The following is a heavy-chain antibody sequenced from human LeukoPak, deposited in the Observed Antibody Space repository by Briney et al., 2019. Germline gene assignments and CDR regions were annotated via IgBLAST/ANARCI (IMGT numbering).Heavy chain of an antibody. CDR3: ARDNLIVVVTAHYNWCDP. Sequence: GGSLRLSCAASGFTFSSYSMNWVRQAPGKGLEWVSSISSSSSYIYYADSVKGRFTISRDNAKNSLYLQMNSLRAEDTAVYYCARDNLIVVVTAHYNWCDPWGQGTLVTVSS. D-gene: IGHD2-21*02. CDR1: GFTFSSYS. V-gene: IGHV3-21*01. J-gene: IGHJ5*02. CDR2: ISSSSSYI.